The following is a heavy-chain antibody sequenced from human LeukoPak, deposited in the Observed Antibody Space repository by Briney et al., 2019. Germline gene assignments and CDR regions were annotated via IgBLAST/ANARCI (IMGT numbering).Heavy chain of an antibody. Sequence: PGGSLRLSCAASGFTFSSYWMHWVRHAPGKGLVWVSCINSDGSSITYADSVKGRFTISRDNAKNTLYLQMNSLRVEDTAGYYCAREGRVSGYDFDCWGRGTLVTVS. CDR3: AREGRVSGYDFDC. D-gene: IGHD5-12*01. CDR2: INSDGSSI. V-gene: IGHV3-74*03. CDR1: GFTFSSYW. J-gene: IGHJ4*02.